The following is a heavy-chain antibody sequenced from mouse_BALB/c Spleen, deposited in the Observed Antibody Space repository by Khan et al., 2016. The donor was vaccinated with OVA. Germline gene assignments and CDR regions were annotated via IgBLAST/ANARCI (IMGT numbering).Heavy chain of an antibody. J-gene: IGHJ4*01. V-gene: IGHV1-62-2*01. CDR1: GYTFTENI. CDR2: FYPGSGTI. D-gene: IGHD2-3*01. CDR3: ARHEDGNDGYYDYAMDY. Sequence: QVQLKESGAELVKPGASVKLSCKASGYTFTENIIHWVKQRSGQGLEWIGWFYPGSGTIKYNEKFKDQATLTADKSSSTVFMELSRLTSEDSAVYFCARHEDGNDGYYDYAMDYWGQGTSVTVSS.